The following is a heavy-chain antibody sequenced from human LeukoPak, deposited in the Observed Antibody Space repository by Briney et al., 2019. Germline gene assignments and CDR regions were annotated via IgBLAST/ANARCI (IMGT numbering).Heavy chain of an antibody. CDR3: ARHRDYGSGWYGFDY. Sequence: SETLSLTCSVSGDSISDYYWGWIRQPPGKGLEWIGSIYYSGSTYYNPSLKSRVTISVDTSKNQFSLKLSSVTAADTAVYYCARHRDYGSGWYGFDYWGQGTLVTVSS. CDR2: IYYSGST. J-gene: IGHJ4*02. CDR1: GDSISDYY. D-gene: IGHD6-19*01. V-gene: IGHV4-39*01.